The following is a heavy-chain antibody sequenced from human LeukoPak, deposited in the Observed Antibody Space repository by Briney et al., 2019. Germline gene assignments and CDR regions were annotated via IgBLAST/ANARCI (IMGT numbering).Heavy chain of an antibody. J-gene: IGHJ4*02. V-gene: IGHV1-2*04. Sequence: GASVKVSCKASGYTFTGYYMHWVRQAPGQGLEWMGWINPNSGGTNYAQKFQGWVTMTRDTSISTAYMELSRLRSDDTAVYYCAREDYYDSSGYLDYWGQGTLVTVSS. CDR3: AREDYYDSSGYLDY. D-gene: IGHD3-22*01. CDR2: INPNSGGT. CDR1: GYTFTGYY.